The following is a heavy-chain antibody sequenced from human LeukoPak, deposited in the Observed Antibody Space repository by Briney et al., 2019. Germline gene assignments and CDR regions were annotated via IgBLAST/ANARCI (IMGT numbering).Heavy chain of an antibody. CDR1: GYTFSGYY. CDR2: INPRSGGT. V-gene: IGHV1-2*02. Sequence: ASVKVSCKASGYTFSGYYIHWVRQTPGQGLEWMGWINPRSGGTKYARHFQGRVSMTRDTSVSTAFMDLSTLTSDDTAIYYCARDSSGPNYYFDSWGQGTPVTVSS. J-gene: IGHJ4*02. CDR3: ARDSSGPNYYFDS. D-gene: IGHD3-22*01.